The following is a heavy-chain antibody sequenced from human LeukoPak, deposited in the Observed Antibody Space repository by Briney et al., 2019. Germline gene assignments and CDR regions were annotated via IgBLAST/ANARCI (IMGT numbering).Heavy chain of an antibody. CDR1: GGSVSSGSYY. Sequence: SETLSLTCTVSGGSVSSGSYYWSWIRQPPGKGLEWIGYIYYSGSTNYNPSLKSRVTISVDTSKNQFSLKLGSVTAADTAVYYCARGKHDAFDIWGQGTMVTVSS. V-gene: IGHV4-61*01. CDR2: IYYSGST. CDR3: ARGKHDAFDI. J-gene: IGHJ3*02.